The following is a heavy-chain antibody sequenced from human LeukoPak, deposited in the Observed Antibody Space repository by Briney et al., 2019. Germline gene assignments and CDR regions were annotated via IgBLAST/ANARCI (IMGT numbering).Heavy chain of an antibody. Sequence: GGSLRLSCAASGFIFSDYYMSWIRQAPGRGLEWVSYISSSGSTMYYTDSVKGRFTISRDNAKDSLYLQMNSLRAEDTAVYYCAELGITMIGGVWGKGTTVTISS. J-gene: IGHJ6*04. V-gene: IGHV3-11*04. CDR3: AELGITMIGGV. CDR2: ISSSGSTM. CDR1: GFIFSDYY. D-gene: IGHD3-10*02.